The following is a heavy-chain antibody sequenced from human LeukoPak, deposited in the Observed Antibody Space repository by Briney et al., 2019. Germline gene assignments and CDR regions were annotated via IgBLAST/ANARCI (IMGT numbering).Heavy chain of an antibody. J-gene: IGHJ6*02. CDR1: GFTFSNYA. V-gene: IGHV3-23*01. Sequence: GGSLRLSCAASGFTFSNYAMSWVRQAPGKGLEWVSVISGSGATTYYADSVKGRFTISRDNSKNTLYLQVDSLRAEDTAVYYCAKGLWGAYYYGMDVWGQGTTVTESS. D-gene: IGHD3-16*01. CDR3: AKGLWGAYYYGMDV. CDR2: ISGSGATT.